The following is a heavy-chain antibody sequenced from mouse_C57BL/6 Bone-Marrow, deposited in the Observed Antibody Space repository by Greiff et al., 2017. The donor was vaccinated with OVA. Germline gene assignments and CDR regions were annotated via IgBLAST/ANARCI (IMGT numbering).Heavy chain of an antibody. CDR1: GFNIKDYY. D-gene: IGHD2-5*01. V-gene: IGHV14-1*01. CDR2: IDPEDGDT. Sequence: EVQRVESGAELVRPGASVKLSCTASGFNIKDYYMHWVKQRPEQGLEWIGRIDPEDGDTEYAPKFQGKATMTADTSSNTAYLQLSSLTSEDTAVYYCTSPYYSNYTAWFAYWGQGTLVTVSA. J-gene: IGHJ3*01. CDR3: TSPYYSNYTAWFAY.